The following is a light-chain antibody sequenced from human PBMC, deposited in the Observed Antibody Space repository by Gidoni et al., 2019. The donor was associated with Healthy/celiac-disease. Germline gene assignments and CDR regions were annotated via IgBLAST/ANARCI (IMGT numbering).Light chain of an antibody. CDR2: GAS. CDR3: QQYGSSPPYT. V-gene: IGKV3-20*01. J-gene: IGKJ2*01. CDR1: QSVSSSY. Sequence: EIGLTQSPGTLSLSPGDRATLSCRASQSVSSSYLAWYQQKPGQAPRLLIYGASSRATGIPDRFSGSGSGTDFTLTISRLEPEDFAVYYCQQYGSSPPYTFGQGTKLEIK.